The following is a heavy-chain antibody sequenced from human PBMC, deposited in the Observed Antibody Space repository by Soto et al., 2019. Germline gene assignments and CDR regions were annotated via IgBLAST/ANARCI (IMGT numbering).Heavy chain of an antibody. D-gene: IGHD5-18*01. CDR2: IYGDNDK. J-gene: IGHJ4*02. V-gene: IGHV2-5*02. CDR3: THGSYTYGHGIDY. Sequence: QITLKESGPTLVKPTQTLTLTCTFSGFSLSATEVAVGWIRQPPGEALEWLALIYGDNDKRYSPALKSRLTSTKDTSKTQVEITMTNMNPLDTGTYYCTHGSYTYGHGIDYWGQGTLVTVSS. CDR1: GFSLSATEVA.